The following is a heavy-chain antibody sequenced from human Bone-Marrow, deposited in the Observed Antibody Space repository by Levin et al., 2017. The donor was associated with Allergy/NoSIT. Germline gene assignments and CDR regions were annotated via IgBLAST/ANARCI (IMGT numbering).Heavy chain of an antibody. CDR2: ISWDSKTV. J-gene: IGHJ4*02. CDR3: AKDRYQLPPAGCFDY. CDR1: GFTFDGFA. V-gene: IGHV3-9*01. D-gene: IGHD2-2*01. Sequence: GGSLRLSCVVSGFTFDGFAMHWVRQAPGKGLEWVSSISWDSKTVTYADSVEGRFTISRDNAKNSLYLQMDRLKSEDTAFYYCAKDRYQLPPAGCFDYWGQGTLVTVSS.